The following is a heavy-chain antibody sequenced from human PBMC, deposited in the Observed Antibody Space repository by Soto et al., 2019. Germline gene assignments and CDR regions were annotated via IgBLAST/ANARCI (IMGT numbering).Heavy chain of an antibody. CDR1: GFTFRSYV. D-gene: IGHD3-16*01. Sequence: ESVGGVVQPGTSLRVSGVGSGFTFRSYVIHWVRQAPGKGLEWVALTSYDGSDKYYDDSVRGRFTISRDNSRNTVDLQMDSLRLEDTALYYCARWGTTGGLDVWCQGTLVSVSS. J-gene: IGHJ1*01. CDR2: TSYDGSDK. V-gene: IGHV3-30*19. CDR3: ARWGTTGGLDV.